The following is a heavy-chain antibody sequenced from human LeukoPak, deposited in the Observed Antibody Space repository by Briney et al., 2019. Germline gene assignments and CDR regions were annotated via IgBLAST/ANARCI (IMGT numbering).Heavy chain of an antibody. Sequence: ASVKVSCKASGYTFTGYYMHWVRQAPGQGLEWMGWINPNSGGTDYAQKFQGRVTMTRDTSISTAYMELSRLRSDDTAVYYCARDSIHYYYGMDVWGQGTTVTVSS. J-gene: IGHJ6*02. CDR1: GYTFTGYY. V-gene: IGHV1-2*02. CDR3: ARDSIHYYYGMDV. CDR2: INPNSGGT.